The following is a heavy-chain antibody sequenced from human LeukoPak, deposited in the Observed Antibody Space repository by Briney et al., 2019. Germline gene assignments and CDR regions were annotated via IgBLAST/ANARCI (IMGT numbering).Heavy chain of an antibody. CDR2: IQFDGSNK. CDR3: AKDPGLGGAFDI. Sequence: PGGSLRLSCAASGFTFSSYGMHWVRQAPGKGLEWVAFIQFDGSNKYYADSVKGRFTISRDNSKNTLYLQMNTLRSEDTAVYYCAKDPGLGGAFDIWGQGTMVTVSS. D-gene: IGHD1-26*01. V-gene: IGHV3-30*02. J-gene: IGHJ3*02. CDR1: GFTFSSYG.